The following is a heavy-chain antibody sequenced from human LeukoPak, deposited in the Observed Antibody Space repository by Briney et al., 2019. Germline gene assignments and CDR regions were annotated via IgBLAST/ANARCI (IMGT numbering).Heavy chain of an antibody. CDR3: ARAPSEIGGYYPEYFRH. D-gene: IGHD3-22*01. CDR1: GFTFSSYW. Sequence: PGGSLRLSCAASGFTFSSYWMHWVRHAPGKGLVWVSRIKSDGSTNYADSVKGRFTISRDNAKNTVSLQMNSLRAENTGVYYCARAPSEIGGYYPEYFRHWGQGTLATVSS. CDR2: IKSDGST. V-gene: IGHV3-74*01. J-gene: IGHJ1*01.